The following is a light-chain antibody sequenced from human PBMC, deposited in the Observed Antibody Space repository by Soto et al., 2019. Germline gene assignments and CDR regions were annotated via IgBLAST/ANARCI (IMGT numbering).Light chain of an antibody. J-gene: IGKJ5*01. Sequence: IVMIQSRDTLSLSPGESVAVSCSVNQTVIRNYLAWHQQKPGQTPRLLVYGASSRATGIPDRFSGSGFGTEFTHTISRLEPEYFAVYYCQQHGTSPPVTLGGGTRLEIK. CDR3: QQHGTSPPVT. CDR2: GAS. CDR1: QTVIRNY. V-gene: IGKV3-20*01.